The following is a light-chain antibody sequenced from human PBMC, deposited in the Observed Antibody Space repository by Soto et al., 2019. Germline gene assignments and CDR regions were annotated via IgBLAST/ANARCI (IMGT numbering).Light chain of an antibody. CDR1: ESISRH. CDR2: AAS. CDR3: QQDYSTLAT. J-gene: IGKJ5*01. Sequence: DIQMSQSPSSLSASVGDRVTLTCRAAESISRHLNWYQQKPGRAPDLLIYAASTLQNGVPSRFTGSGSGTEFTLTITGLQLEEFATYYCQQDYSTLATVGQGTRLEIK. V-gene: IGKV1-39*01.